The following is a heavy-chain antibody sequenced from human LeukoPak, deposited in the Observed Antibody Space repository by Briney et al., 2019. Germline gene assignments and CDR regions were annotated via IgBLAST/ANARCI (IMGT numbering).Heavy chain of an antibody. D-gene: IGHD4-17*01. Sequence: GGSLRLSCAAPGFTVSRNYVSWGRQAPGKRLKWVSVIYSGGSTYYADSVKGRFAISRDNSKNTLYLQMNSLRAEDTAVYYCARALRDDYGDYTYFDYWGQGTLVTVSS. CDR3: ARALRDDYGDYTYFDY. CDR1: GFTVSRNY. J-gene: IGHJ4*02. V-gene: IGHV3-53*01. CDR2: IYSGGST.